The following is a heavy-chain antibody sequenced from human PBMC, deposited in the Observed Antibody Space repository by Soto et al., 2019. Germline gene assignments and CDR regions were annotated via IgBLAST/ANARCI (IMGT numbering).Heavy chain of an antibody. D-gene: IGHD2-21*02. CDR3: ARDFEAEVTASSPPDAFDI. CDR1: GGTFSSYA. J-gene: IGHJ3*02. CDR2: IIPIFGTA. Sequence: QVQLVQSGAEVKKPGSSVKVSCKASGGTFSSYAISWVRQAPGQGLEWMGGIIPIFGTANYAQKFQGRVTITADESTSTAYMEPSSLRSEDTAVYYCARDFEAEVTASSPPDAFDIWGQGTMVTVSS. V-gene: IGHV1-69*01.